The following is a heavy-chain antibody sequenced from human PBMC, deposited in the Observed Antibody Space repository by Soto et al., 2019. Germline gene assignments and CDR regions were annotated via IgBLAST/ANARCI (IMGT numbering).Heavy chain of an antibody. CDR2: IYYSGST. D-gene: IGHD3-3*01. CDR1: CGSISNLY. Sequence: PSETLSLTCTVSCGSISNLYWSWIRQPPGKGLEWIGYIYYSGSTDYNPSLKSRVTISVDTSKNQFSLKLSSVTAADTAVYYCARLRPFYDFWSGPPPDIWGQGTMVTVSS. J-gene: IGHJ3*02. CDR3: ARLRPFYDFWSGPPPDI. V-gene: IGHV4-59*11.